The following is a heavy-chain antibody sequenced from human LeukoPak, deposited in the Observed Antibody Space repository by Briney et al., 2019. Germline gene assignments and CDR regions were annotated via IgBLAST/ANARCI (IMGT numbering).Heavy chain of an antibody. CDR1: GGSISSGSYY. Sequence: PSQTLSLTCTVSGGSISSGSYYWSWIRQPAGKGLEWIGRIYTSGSTNYNPSLKSRVTISVDTSKNQFSLKLSSVTAADTAVYYCARASYDILTGYYRYYMDVWGKGTTVTVSS. J-gene: IGHJ6*03. CDR3: ARASYDILTGYYRYYMDV. CDR2: IYTSGST. D-gene: IGHD3-9*01. V-gene: IGHV4-61*02.